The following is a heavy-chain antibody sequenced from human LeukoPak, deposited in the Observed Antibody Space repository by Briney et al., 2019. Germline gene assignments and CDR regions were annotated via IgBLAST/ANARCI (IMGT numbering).Heavy chain of an antibody. Sequence: SETLSLTCTVSGGSISSSSYYWGWIRQPPGKGLEWIGSIYYSGSTYYNPSLKSRVTISVDTSKNQFSLKLSSVTAADTAVYYCARGLERTEGYCSSTSCNITDYWGQGTLVTVSS. CDR3: ARGLERTEGYCSSTSCNITDY. CDR2: IYYSGST. J-gene: IGHJ4*02. CDR1: GGSISSSSYY. D-gene: IGHD2-2*01. V-gene: IGHV4-39*01.